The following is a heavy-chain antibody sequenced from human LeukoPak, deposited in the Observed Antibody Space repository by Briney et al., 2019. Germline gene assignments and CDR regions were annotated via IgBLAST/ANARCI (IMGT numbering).Heavy chain of an antibody. CDR2: INHSGST. D-gene: IGHD3-10*01. V-gene: IGHV4-34*01. CDR1: GGSISSYY. Sequence: SETLSLTCTVSGGSISSYYWSWIRQPPGKGLEWIGEINHSGSTNYNPSLKSRVTISVDTSKNQFSLKLSSVTAADTAVYYCATTNVLLWFGELSKTAYFDYWGQGTLVTVSS. J-gene: IGHJ4*02. CDR3: ATTNVLLWFGELSKTAYFDY.